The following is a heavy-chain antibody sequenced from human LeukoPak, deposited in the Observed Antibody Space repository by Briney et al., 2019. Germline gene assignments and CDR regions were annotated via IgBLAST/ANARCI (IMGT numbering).Heavy chain of an antibody. V-gene: IGHV3-30*02. CDR1: GFTFNTYA. CDR2: IQHDGSDK. J-gene: IGHJ4*02. Sequence: GGSLRLSCAASGFTFNTYAMHWVRQAPGKGLEWVGYIQHDGSDKYYTDSVKGRFTISRDNSKNTLYLQMNSLRAEDTAVYYCANKRGPWGPDSSGYWGPFDYWGQRTLVTVSS. CDR3: ANKRGPWGPDSSGYWGPFDY. D-gene: IGHD3-22*01.